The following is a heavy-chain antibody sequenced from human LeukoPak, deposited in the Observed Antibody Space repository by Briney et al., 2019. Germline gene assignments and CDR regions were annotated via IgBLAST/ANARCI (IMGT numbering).Heavy chain of an antibody. CDR2: IYYSGST. J-gene: IGHJ4*02. D-gene: IGHD5-24*01. V-gene: IGHV4-31*03. CDR3: ARGPRWLQFGRHYFDY. Sequence: PSQTLSLTCTVSGGSISSGGYYWSWIRQHPGKGLEWIGYIYYSGSTYYNPSLKSRVTISVDTSKNQFSLKLSSVTAADTAVYYCARGPRWLQFGRHYFDYWGQGTLVTVSS. CDR1: GGSISSGGYY.